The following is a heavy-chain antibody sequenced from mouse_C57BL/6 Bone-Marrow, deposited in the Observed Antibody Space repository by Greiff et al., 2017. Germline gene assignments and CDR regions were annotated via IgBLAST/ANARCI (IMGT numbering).Heavy chain of an antibody. CDR1: GYTFTSYW. CDR2: IYPGSGST. J-gene: IGHJ4*01. Sequence: QVQLQQPGAELVKPGASVKMSCKASGYTFTSYWITWVKQRPGQGLEWIGDIYPGSGSTNYNEKFKSKATLTVDTSSSTAYMQLSSLTSEDSAVYYCARGCDGYPLAMDYWGQGTSVTVSS. D-gene: IGHD2-3*01. CDR3: ARGCDGYPLAMDY. V-gene: IGHV1-55*01.